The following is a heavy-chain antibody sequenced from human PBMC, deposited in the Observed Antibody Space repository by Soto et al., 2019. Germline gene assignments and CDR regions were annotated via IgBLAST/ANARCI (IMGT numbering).Heavy chain of an antibody. V-gene: IGHV1-18*01. J-gene: IGHJ4*02. D-gene: IGHD6-13*01. Sequence: ASVKVSCKTSGYTFSSYGINWVRQAPEEGLDWVGWTSGYNGDTDYAQKFHGRVTLTTDTSTRTAYLELRSLSSDDTAVYYCARLAAAGAGMRYWGQGTQVTVSS. CDR2: TSGYNGDT. CDR1: GYTFSSYG. CDR3: ARLAAAGAGMRY.